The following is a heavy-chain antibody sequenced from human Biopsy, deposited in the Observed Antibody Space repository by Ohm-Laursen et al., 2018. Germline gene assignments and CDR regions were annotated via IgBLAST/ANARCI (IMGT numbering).Heavy chain of an antibody. Sequence: SLRLSCSASGFTFTSYAMHWVRPAPGKGLEWVAVISYDGSGEYYADSLQGRFIISRDNPKNTVDLQMNSLRAEDTAVYFCARDGKRWDYSTYFSWHFDLWGRGTLVTVSS. CDR3: ARDGKRWDYSTYFSWHFDL. CDR2: ISYDGSGE. V-gene: IGHV3-30*03. CDR1: GFTFTSYA. J-gene: IGHJ2*01. D-gene: IGHD4-11*01.